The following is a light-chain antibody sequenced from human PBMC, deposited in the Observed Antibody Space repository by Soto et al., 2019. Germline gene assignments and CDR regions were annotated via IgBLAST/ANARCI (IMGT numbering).Light chain of an antibody. Sequence: QSALTQPASVSGSPGQSITISCTGTSSDVCGYNYVSWYQQHPDKAPKLMIYEVSNRPSGVSNRFSGSKSGNTASLTISGLQAEDEADYYCSSYTSSSTLVFGTGSKLTVL. CDR2: EVS. V-gene: IGLV2-14*01. J-gene: IGLJ1*01. CDR1: SSDVCGYNY. CDR3: SSYTSSSTLV.